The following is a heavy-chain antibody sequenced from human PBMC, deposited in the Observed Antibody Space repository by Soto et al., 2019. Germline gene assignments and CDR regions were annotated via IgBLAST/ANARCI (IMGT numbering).Heavy chain of an antibody. CDR3: ARVRWLQFSYFDD. D-gene: IGHD5-12*01. Sequence: AGSLRLSCAASGFTFSSYAMHWVRQVTGKGLEWVAVISYDGSNKYYADSVKGRFTISRDNSKNTVYLQMNSLRAEDTAVYFCARVRWLQFSYFDDWGQGT. CDR2: ISYDGSNK. CDR1: GFTFSSYA. V-gene: IGHV3-30-3*01. J-gene: IGHJ4*02.